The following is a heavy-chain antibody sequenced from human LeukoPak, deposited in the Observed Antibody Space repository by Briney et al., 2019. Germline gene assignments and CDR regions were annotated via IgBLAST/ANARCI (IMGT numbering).Heavy chain of an antibody. CDR3: ARGLLYSGSFPRNWFDP. CDR2: IYYSGNT. Sequence: PSETLSLTCTVSGGSISISSYYWGWIRQPPRKGLEWVGTIYYSGNTYYNPSLKSRVTISVDTSKNQFSLKLGSVTAADTAVYYCARGLLYSGSFPRNWFDPWGQGTLVTVSS. D-gene: IGHD1-26*01. J-gene: IGHJ5*02. V-gene: IGHV4-39*01. CDR1: GGSISISSYY.